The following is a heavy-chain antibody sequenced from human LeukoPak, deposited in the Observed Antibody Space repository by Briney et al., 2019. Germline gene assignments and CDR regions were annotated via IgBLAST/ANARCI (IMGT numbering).Heavy chain of an antibody. J-gene: IGHJ3*02. CDR2: ISSSSSYI. CDR3: ATSITMIVVVIRGWAFDI. V-gene: IGHV3-21*04. Sequence: GGSLRLSCAASGFTFSSYTMNWVRQAPGKGLEWVSSISSSSSYIYYADSVKVRFTISIDNAKNSLYLQMNSLRAEDTAVYYCATSITMIVVVIRGWAFDIWGQGTMVTVSS. CDR1: GFTFSSYT. D-gene: IGHD3-22*01.